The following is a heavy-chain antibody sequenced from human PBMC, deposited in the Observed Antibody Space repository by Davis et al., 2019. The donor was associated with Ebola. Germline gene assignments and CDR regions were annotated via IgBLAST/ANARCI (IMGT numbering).Heavy chain of an antibody. J-gene: IGHJ5*02. Sequence: GGSLRLSCAASGFTFSSYAMTWVRQAPGKGLEWVSSISSSSSYIYYADSVKGRFTISRDNAKNSLYLQMNSLRAEDTAVYYCARGQQWLVRTGWFDPWGQGTLVTVSS. CDR3: ARGQQWLVRTGWFDP. V-gene: IGHV3-21*01. D-gene: IGHD6-19*01. CDR2: ISSSSSYI. CDR1: GFTFSSYA.